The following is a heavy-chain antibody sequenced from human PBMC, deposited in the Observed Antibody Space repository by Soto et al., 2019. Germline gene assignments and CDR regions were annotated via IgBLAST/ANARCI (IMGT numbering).Heavy chain of an antibody. D-gene: IGHD3-22*01. V-gene: IGHV3-21*01. CDR2: IGSSSSYI. CDR1: GFTFSSYD. Sequence: GGPLRLSCVASGFTFSSYDMHLVRQAPGKGLEWVSSIGSSSSYIYYADSVKGRFTISRDNAKNSLYLQMNSLRAEDTAVYYCARDFVTMIMSYYYGMDVWGQGTTVTVSS. CDR3: ARDFVTMIMSYYYGMDV. J-gene: IGHJ6*02.